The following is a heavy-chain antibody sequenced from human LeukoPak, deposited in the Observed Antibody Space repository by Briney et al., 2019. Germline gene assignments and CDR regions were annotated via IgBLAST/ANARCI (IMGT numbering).Heavy chain of an antibody. CDR3: ARVPYYYDSSGYPGLGGFDY. Sequence: PSQTLSLTCTVSGGSISSGSYYWSWIRQPAGKGLEWIGRIYTSGSTNYNPSLKSRVTISVDTSKNQFSLKLSSVTAADTAVYYCARVPYYYDSSGYPGLGGFDYWGQGTLVTVSS. V-gene: IGHV4-61*02. D-gene: IGHD3-22*01. J-gene: IGHJ4*02. CDR1: GGSISSGSYY. CDR2: IYTSGST.